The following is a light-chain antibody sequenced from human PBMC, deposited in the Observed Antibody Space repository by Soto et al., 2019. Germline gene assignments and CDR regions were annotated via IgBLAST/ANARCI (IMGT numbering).Light chain of an antibody. V-gene: IGKV3-15*01. CDR3: RHYNNWPPET. CDR1: QSVSSR. J-gene: IGKJ1*01. Sequence: EIVMTQSPATLSVSRGERGTLSCRASQSVSSRLAWYQQKRVQAPRLLIYDASTRATGIPARFSGSGSGTEFNLTISSLQSEDFAIYYCRHYNNWPPETFGQGTKVDIK. CDR2: DAS.